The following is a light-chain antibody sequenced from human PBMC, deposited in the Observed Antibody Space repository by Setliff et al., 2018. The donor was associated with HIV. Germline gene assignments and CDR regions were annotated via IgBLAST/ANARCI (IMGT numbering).Light chain of an antibody. CDR2: EVT. CDR3: CSYGSSDTFV. Sequence: QSVLTQPASVSGSPGQSITISCTAISSDFGNYQSVSWYQQHPGKAPKLIMYEVTKWPSGISDRFSGSKSGNTASLTISGLQADDEADYYCCSYGSSDTFVFGTGTKVTVL. V-gene: IGLV2-23*02. J-gene: IGLJ1*01. CDR1: SSDFGNYQS.